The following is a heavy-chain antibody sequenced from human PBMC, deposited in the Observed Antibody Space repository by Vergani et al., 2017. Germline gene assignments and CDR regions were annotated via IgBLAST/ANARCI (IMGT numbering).Heavy chain of an antibody. CDR2: IYYSGST. D-gene: IGHD7-27*01. CDR1: GGSISSYY. V-gene: IGHV4-59*01. Sequence: QVQLQQWGAGLLKPSETLSLTCTVSGGSISSYYWSWIRQPPGKGLEWIGYIYYSGSTNYNPSLKSRVTISVDTSKNQFSLKLSSVTAADTAVYYCARQLGGAYYGMDVWGQGTTVTVSS. J-gene: IGHJ6*02. CDR3: ARQLGGAYYGMDV.